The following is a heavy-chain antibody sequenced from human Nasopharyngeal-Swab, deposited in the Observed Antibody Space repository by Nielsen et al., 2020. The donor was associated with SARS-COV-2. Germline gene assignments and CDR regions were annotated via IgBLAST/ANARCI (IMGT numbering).Heavy chain of an antibody. D-gene: IGHD4-23*01. Sequence: SVKVSCKASGGTFSSYAISWVRLAPGQGLEWMGRIIPILGIANYAQKFQGRVTITADKSTSTAYMELSSLRSEDTAVYYCARDGAAPHLLRWVVTPEAWGRGTLVTVSS. V-gene: IGHV1-69*04. CDR1: GGTFSSYA. J-gene: IGHJ5*02. CDR2: IIPILGIA. CDR3: ARDGAAPHLLRWVVTPEA.